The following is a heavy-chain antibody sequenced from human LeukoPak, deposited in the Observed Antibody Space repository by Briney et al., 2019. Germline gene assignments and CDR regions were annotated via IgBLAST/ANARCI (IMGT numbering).Heavy chain of an antibody. J-gene: IGHJ4*02. CDR2: ISYDGSNK. Sequence: GRSVRLSCAASGFTFSSYGMHWVRQAPGKGLEWVAVISYDGSNKYYADSVKGRFTISRDNSKNTLYLQMNSLRAEDTAVYYCAKGSYYYDSSGYFDYWGQGTLVTVSS. CDR1: GFTFSSYG. D-gene: IGHD3-22*01. V-gene: IGHV3-30*18. CDR3: AKGSYYYDSSGYFDY.